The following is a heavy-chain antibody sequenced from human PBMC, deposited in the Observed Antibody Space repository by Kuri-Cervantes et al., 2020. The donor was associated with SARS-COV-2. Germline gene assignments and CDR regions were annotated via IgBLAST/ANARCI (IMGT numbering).Heavy chain of an antibody. CDR3: ARDPTTVTTGIGMDV. D-gene: IGHD4-17*01. CDR1: GYSFTDYS. J-gene: IGHJ6*02. V-gene: IGHV1-2*04. Sequence: ASVKVSCKASGYSFTDYSIHWVRQAPGQGLEWMGRINPNTGGTMYAQRFQGWVTTTGDTSISTVYMELSRLRSDDTAVYYCARDPTTVTTGIGMDVWGQGTTVTVSS. CDR2: INPNTGGT.